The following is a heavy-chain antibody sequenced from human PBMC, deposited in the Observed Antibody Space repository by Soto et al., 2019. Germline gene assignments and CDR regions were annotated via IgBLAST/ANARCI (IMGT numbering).Heavy chain of an antibody. CDR2: IKQDGSDK. J-gene: IGHJ4*02. V-gene: IGHV3-7*03. CDR3: VRGGGHFAN. Sequence: VGSLRLSCAVSGFTYSVTWMSWVRQPPGKGLEWVANIKQDGSDKNYVDSVKGRFTISRDNTKNSLFLQMNSLRAEDTAVYYCVRGGGHFANWGRGTLVTVSS. CDR1: GFTYSVTW.